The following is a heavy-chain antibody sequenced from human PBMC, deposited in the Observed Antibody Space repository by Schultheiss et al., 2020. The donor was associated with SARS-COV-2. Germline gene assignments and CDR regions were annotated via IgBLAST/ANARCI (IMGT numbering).Heavy chain of an antibody. CDR2: IYYSGST. CDR3: ARGSGGGYYYYGMDV. V-gene: IGHV4-61*05. D-gene: IGHD3-10*01. J-gene: IGHJ6*02. Sequence: SETLSLTCTVSGGSISSSSYYWGWIRQPPGKGLEWIGYIYYSGSTNYNPSLKSRVTISVDTSKNQFSLKLSSVTAADTAVYYCARGSGGGYYYYGMDVWGQGTTVTVSS. CDR1: GGSISSSSYY.